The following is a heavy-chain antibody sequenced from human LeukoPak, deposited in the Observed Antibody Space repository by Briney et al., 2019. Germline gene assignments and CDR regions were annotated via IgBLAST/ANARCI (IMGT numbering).Heavy chain of an antibody. CDR1: GFTFSSYA. J-gene: IGHJ6*03. D-gene: IGHD2-2*02. CDR3: AKDGYCSSTSCYTGGTMDV. V-gene: IGHV3-23*01. CDR2: ISGSGGST. Sequence: PGGSLRLSCAASGFTFSSYAMSWVRQASGKGLEWVSAISGSGGSTYYADSVKGRFTISRDNSKNTLYLQMNSLRAEDTAVYYCAKDGYCSSTSCYTGGTMDVWGKGTTVTVSS.